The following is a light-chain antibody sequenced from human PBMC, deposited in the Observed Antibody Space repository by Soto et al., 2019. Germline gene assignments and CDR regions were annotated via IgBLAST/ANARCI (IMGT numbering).Light chain of an antibody. CDR3: AAWDDSLNGGVV. CDR1: SSNIGSNT. V-gene: IGLV1-44*01. J-gene: IGLJ2*01. Sequence: QSVLTQPPSASGTPGRRVTGSCSGSSSNIGSNTVNWYQQLPGTAPKLLIYSNNQRPSGVPDRFSGSKSGTSASLAISGLQSEDEADYYCAAWDDSLNGGVVFGGGTQLTVL. CDR2: SNN.